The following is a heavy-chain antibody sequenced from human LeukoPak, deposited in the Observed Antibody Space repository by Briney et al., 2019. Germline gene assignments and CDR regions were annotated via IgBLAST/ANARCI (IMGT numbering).Heavy chain of an antibody. CDR2: ISGSGGST. J-gene: IGHJ6*02. CDR3: AKDLEGYCSGGSCDLYYGMDV. V-gene: IGHV3-23*01. Sequence: PGGSLRLSCAAPGFTFSSYAMSWVRQAAGKGLEWVSPISGSGGSTYYAASVRGRFTISIDNSKNTLYLQINSLRAEDTAVYYCAKDLEGYCSGGSCDLYYGMDVWGQGTTVTVSS. CDR1: GFTFSSYA. D-gene: IGHD2-15*01.